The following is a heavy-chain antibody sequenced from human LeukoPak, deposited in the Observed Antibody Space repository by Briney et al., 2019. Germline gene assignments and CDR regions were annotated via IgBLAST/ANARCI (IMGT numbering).Heavy chain of an antibody. CDR1: GYTFTSYG. CDR2: VSAYADNT. V-gene: IGHV1-18*01. CDR3: ARDCIGCHGFDY. Sequence: ASVKVSCKTSGYTFTSYGITWLRQAPGQGLEWMGWVSAYADNTNYVQKIKGRVTMTTDTSTSTAYMELRSLRSDDTAVYYCARDCIGCHGFDYWGQGTLVTVSS. D-gene: IGHD2-15*01. J-gene: IGHJ4*02.